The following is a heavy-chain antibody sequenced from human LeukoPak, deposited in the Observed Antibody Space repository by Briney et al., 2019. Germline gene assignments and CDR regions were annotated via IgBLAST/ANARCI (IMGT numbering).Heavy chain of an antibody. J-gene: IGHJ4*02. CDR2: ISWNSGSI. CDR3: AKGIVSSDLYYFDY. D-gene: IGHD6-19*01. Sequence: PGGSLRLSCAASGLTFVDYAMHWVRQAPGKGLEWVSGISWNSGSIGYADSVKGRFTISRDNAKNSLYLQMNSLRAEDTALYYCAKGIVSSDLYYFDYWGQGTLVTVSS. V-gene: IGHV3-9*01. CDR1: GLTFVDYA.